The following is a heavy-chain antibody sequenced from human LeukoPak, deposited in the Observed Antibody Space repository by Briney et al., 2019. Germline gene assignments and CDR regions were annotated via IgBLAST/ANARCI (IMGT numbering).Heavy chain of an antibody. J-gene: IGHJ6*02. Sequence: VASVTVSCKASGYTFTSYGISWVRQAPGQGREGMGWISAYNGNTNYAQKLQGRVTMTTDTSTSTAYMELRSLRSDDTAVYYCARDAGDIVLMVYASADYYYYGMDVWGQGTTVTVSS. CDR1: GYTFTSYG. CDR3: ARDAGDIVLMVYASADYYYYGMDV. D-gene: IGHD2-8*01. CDR2: ISAYNGNT. V-gene: IGHV1-18*01.